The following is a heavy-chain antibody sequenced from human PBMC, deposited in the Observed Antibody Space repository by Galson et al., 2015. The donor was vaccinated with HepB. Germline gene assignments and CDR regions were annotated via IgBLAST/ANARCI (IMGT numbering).Heavy chain of an antibody. CDR2: ISSSSSYI. V-gene: IGHV3-21*01. D-gene: IGHD6-13*01. CDR3: ARDSSWRPSYFDY. CDR1: GFTFSSYS. Sequence: SLRLSCAASGFTFSSYSMNWVRQAPGKGLEWVSSISSSSSYIYYADSVKGRFTISRDNAKNSLYLQMNSLRAEDTAVYYCARDSSWRPSYFDYWGQGTLVTVSS. J-gene: IGHJ4*02.